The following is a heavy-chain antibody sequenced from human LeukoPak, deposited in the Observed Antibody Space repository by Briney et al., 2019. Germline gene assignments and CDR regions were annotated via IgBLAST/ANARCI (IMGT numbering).Heavy chain of an antibody. CDR3: ARAGREGAFDI. J-gene: IGHJ3*02. Sequence: PGGSLRLSCAASGFIFSSYSMNWVRQAPGKGLEWVSSISSSSSYIYYADSVKGRFTVSRDNAKNSLYLQMNSLRVEDTAVYYCARAGREGAFDIWGQGTMVTVSS. V-gene: IGHV3-21*01. D-gene: IGHD1-26*01. CDR1: GFIFSSYS. CDR2: ISSSSSYI.